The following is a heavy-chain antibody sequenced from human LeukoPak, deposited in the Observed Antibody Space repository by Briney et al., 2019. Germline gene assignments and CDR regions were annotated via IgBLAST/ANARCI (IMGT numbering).Heavy chain of an antibody. CDR3: AAETNGRHYDY. CDR1: GLTFSTSG. CDR2: IGPTGSDR. Sequence: GGSPRLSCTASGLTFSTSGFNWVRQAPGKGLEWVASIGPTGSDRYHADSIKGRFTISRDNANNFLYLQMNSLRAEDTAVYYCAAETNGRHYDYWGQGTLLTVSS. D-gene: IGHD1-14*01. J-gene: IGHJ4*02. V-gene: IGHV3-21*06.